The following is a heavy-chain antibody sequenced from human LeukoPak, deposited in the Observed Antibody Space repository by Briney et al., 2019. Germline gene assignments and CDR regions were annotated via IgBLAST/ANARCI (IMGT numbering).Heavy chain of an antibody. CDR2: ISGSGGNT. Sequence: HAGGSLRLSCAASGFTFNSYAMSWVRQAPGKGLEWVSAISGSGGNTYYADSVKGRFTISRDNSKNTLYLQMNTLRVEDTAVYYCARGQYSGSYFAFDYWAREPWSPSPQ. V-gene: IGHV3-23*01. J-gene: IGHJ4*02. CDR3: ARGQYSGSYFAFDY. D-gene: IGHD1-26*01. CDR1: GFTFNSYA.